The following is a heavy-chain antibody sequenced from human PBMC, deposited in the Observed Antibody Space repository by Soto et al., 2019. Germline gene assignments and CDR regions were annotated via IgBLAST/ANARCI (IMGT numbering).Heavy chain of an antibody. D-gene: IGHD3-22*01. CDR1: GGSISSGGYS. Sequence: SETLSLTCAVSGGSISSGGYSWSWIRQPPGKGLEWIGYIYHSGSTYYNPSLKSRVTISVDRSKNQFSLKLSSVTAADTAVYYCARDNSEYYDSSGYFDYWGQGTLVTVSS. CDR2: IYHSGST. J-gene: IGHJ4*02. CDR3: ARDNSEYYDSSGYFDY. V-gene: IGHV4-30-2*01.